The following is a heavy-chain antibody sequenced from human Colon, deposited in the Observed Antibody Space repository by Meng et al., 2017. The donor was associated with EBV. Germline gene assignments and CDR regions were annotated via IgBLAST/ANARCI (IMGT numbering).Heavy chain of an antibody. J-gene: IGHJ4*02. D-gene: IGHD6-19*01. CDR3: VREFRAVAQNPNDY. V-gene: IGHV3-74*01. CDR1: GFPFSSYW. CDR2: INSDGSST. Sequence: LVGSGGGLLHPGGSCGLSCAASGFPFSSYWMHWVRQVSGKGLVWVSRINSDGSSTSYADSVKGRFTISRDNAKNTLYLQMNSLRAEDTAVYYCVREFRAVAQNPNDYWGQGTLVTVSS.